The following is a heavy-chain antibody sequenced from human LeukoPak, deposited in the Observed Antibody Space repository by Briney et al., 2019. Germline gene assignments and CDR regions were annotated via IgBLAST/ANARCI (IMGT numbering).Heavy chain of an antibody. Sequence: GGSLRLSCAVSGFTVSNNYMSWVRQAPGKGLEWVSILYSGGSTNYADSVKGRFTISRDNSKNTLYLQVNSLRAEDTAVYYCARGATSDYWGQGTLVTVSS. V-gene: IGHV3-53*01. CDR3: ARGATSDY. CDR2: LYSGGST. J-gene: IGHJ4*02. CDR1: GFTVSNNY.